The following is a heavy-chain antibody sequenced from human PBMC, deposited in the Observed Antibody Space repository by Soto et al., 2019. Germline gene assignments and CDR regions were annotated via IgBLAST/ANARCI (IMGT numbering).Heavy chain of an antibody. CDR1: GFTFSSYS. J-gene: IGHJ6*02. CDR2: ISSSSSTI. Sequence: PGGSLRLSCAASGFTFSSYSMNWVRQAPGKGLEWVSYISSSSSTIYYADSVKGRFTISRDNAKNSLYLQMNSLRDEDTAVYYCARASSYGLYYYYGMDVWGQGTTVPVSS. V-gene: IGHV3-48*02. CDR3: ARASSYGLYYYYGMDV. D-gene: IGHD5-18*01.